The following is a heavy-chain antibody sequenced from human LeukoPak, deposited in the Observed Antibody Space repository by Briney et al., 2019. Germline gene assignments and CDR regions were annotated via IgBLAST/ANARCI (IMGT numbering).Heavy chain of an antibody. J-gene: IGHJ4*02. Sequence: SETLSLTCTVSGGSISSYYWSWIRQPPGKGLEWIGYIYYSGSTNYNPSLKSRVTISVDTSKNQFSLKLSSVTAADTAVYYCARHGGNQLYPYHYWGQGTLVTVSS. CDR2: IYYSGST. V-gene: IGHV4-59*08. CDR1: GGSISSYY. D-gene: IGHD2-2*02. CDR3: ARHGGNQLYPYHY.